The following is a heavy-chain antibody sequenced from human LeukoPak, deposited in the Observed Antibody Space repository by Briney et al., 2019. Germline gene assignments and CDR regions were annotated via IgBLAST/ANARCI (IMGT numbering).Heavy chain of an antibody. D-gene: IGHD6-19*01. V-gene: IGHV3-30-3*01. J-gene: IGHJ3*02. CDR3: AREGPQWLSQGAFDI. CDR2: ISYDGSNK. Sequence: GRSLRLSCAASGFTFSSYAMHWVRQAPGKGLEWVAVISYDGSNKYYADSVKGRFTISRDNAKNSLYLQMNSLRDEDTAVYYCAREGPQWLSQGAFDIWGQGTMVTVSS. CDR1: GFTFSSYA.